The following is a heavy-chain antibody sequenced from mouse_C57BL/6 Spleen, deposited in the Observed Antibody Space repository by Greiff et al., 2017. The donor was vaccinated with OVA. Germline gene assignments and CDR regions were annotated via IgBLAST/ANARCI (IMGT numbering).Heavy chain of an antibody. V-gene: IGHV5-9-1*02. Sequence: EVKLQESGEGLVKPGGSLKLSCAASGFTFSSYAMSWVRQTPEKRLEWVAYISSGGDYIYYADTVKGRFTISRDNARNTLYLQMSSLKSEDTAMYYCTRGNSYFDYWGQGTTLTVSS. CDR2: ISSGGDYI. CDR1: GFTFSSYA. J-gene: IGHJ2*01. D-gene: IGHD2-1*01. CDR3: TRGNSYFDY.